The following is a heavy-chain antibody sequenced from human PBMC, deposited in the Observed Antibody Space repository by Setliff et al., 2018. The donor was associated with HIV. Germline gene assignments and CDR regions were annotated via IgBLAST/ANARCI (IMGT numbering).Heavy chain of an antibody. CDR3: ARPTTGLGGGAAFDI. D-gene: IGHD2-8*01. CDR1: GGSVDSRDYY. J-gene: IGHJ3*02. CDR2: ILYGGTT. V-gene: IGHV4-39*01. Sequence: SETLSLTCADSGGSVDSRDYYWGWIREPTGKGLEWIGNILYGGTTYYTPSLKSRVSISVDTSRNQFSLRLNSVTAADTAVYYCARPTTGLGGGAAFDIWGQGTMVTVS.